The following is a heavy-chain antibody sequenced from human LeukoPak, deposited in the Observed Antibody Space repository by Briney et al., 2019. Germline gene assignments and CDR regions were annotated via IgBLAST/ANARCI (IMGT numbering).Heavy chain of an antibody. J-gene: IGHJ4*02. V-gene: IGHV3-23*01. D-gene: IGHD3-10*01. CDR2: ISGSGGST. Sequence: GGSLRLSCAASGFTFSSYAMSWVRQAPGKGLEWVSAISGSGGSTYYADSVKGRFTISRDNSKNTLYLQMNSLRAEDMAVYYCANYYGSGSYSTNYFDYWGQGTLVTVFS. CDR1: GFTFSSYA. CDR3: ANYYGSGSYSTNYFDY.